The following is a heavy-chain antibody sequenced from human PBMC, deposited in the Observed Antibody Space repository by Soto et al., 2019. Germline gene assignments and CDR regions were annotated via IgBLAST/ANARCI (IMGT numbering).Heavy chain of an antibody. J-gene: IGHJ6*01. V-gene: IGHV1-69*01. CDR2: IIPIFGTA. D-gene: IGHD3-16*01. Sequence: QVQLVQSGAEVKKPGSSVKVSCKASGGTFSSYAISWVRQAPGQGLEWMGGIIPIFGTANYAQKFQGRVTITADESTSTAYMERSSLRAEDTAVYYCARGESYDSRYYYYYGMDVWGQGTTVTVSS. CDR3: ARGESYDSRYYYYYGMDV. CDR1: GGTFSSYA.